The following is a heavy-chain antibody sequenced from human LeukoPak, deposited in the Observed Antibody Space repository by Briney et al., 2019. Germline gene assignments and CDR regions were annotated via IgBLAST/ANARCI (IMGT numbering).Heavy chain of an antibody. V-gene: IGHV3-53*01. CDR2: IYSGGST. CDR3: ARESAARDAFDI. CDR1: GFTVSSNY. Sequence: GGSLRLSCAASGFTVSSNYMSWVRQAPGKGLEWVSVIYSGGSTYYADSAKGRFTISRDNSKNTLYLQMNSLRAEDTAVYYCARESAARDAFDIWGQGTMVTVSS. D-gene: IGHD2-15*01. J-gene: IGHJ3*02.